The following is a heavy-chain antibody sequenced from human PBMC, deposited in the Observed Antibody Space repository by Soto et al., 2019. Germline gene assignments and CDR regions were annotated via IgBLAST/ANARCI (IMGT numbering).Heavy chain of an antibody. D-gene: IGHD5-12*01. CDR3: ARGDGYIFEY. CDR1: GYTFISYD. CDR2: MNPNTGDT. J-gene: IGHJ4*02. V-gene: IGHV1-8*01. Sequence: QVQLVQSGAEVKKPGASVKVSCKASGYTFISYDINWVRQATGQGLEWMGWMNPNTGDTGYAQKFQGRVTMTRNTSINTANVELSSLRSDDTAVYFCARGDGYIFEYWGQGTLVTVSS.